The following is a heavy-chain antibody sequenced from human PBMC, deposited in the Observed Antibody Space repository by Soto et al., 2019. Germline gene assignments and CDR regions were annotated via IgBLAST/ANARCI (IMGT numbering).Heavy chain of an antibody. V-gene: IGHV1-8*01. J-gene: IGHJ6*02. CDR1: GYTFTSYD. CDR2: MNPNSGNT. D-gene: IGHD4-17*01. CDR3: ARGSATVTKYYYYYGMDV. Sequence: ASVKVSCKASGYTFTSYDINWVRQATGQGLEWMGWMNPNSGNTGYAQKFQGRVTMTRNTSISTAYMELSSLRSEDTAVYYCARGSATVTKYYYYYGMDVWGQGTTVTVSS.